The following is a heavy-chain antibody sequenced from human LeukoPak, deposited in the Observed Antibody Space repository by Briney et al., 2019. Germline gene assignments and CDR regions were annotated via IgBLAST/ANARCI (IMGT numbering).Heavy chain of an antibody. Sequence: PSETLSLTCAVYGGSFSGYYWSWIRQPPGKGLEWIGYIYYSGSTKYNPSLKSRVTISVDTSKNQFSLKLSSVTAADTAVYYCARQANFYYYMDVWGKGTTVTISS. V-gene: IGHV4-59*01. CDR3: ARQANFYYYMDV. J-gene: IGHJ6*03. CDR1: GGSFSGYY. CDR2: IYYSGST.